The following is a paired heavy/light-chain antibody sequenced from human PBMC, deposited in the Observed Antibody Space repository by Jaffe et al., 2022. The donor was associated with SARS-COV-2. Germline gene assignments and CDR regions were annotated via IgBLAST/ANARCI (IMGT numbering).Heavy chain of an antibody. CDR2: VSGSGGGT. CDR3: ARNSDGSGKNHFDF. Sequence: EVQVLESGGGLVQPGGSLRLSCAASGFTFSSYAMSWVRQAPGKGLEWVSTVSGSGGGTYYAESVKGRFTISRDNSQNTLSLQMNSLGVEDTAVYYCARNSDGSGKNHFDFWGQGTLVTVSS. CDR1: GFTFSSYA. V-gene: IGHV3-23*01. J-gene: IGHJ4*02. D-gene: IGHD3-22*01.
Light chain of an antibody. Sequence: DIQMTQSPSSVSASVGDRVTITCRASQGISSWLAWYQQKPGKAPKVLIYPATSLQSGVPSRFSGSGSGTDFTLTISSLQPEDFATYYCQQAYTFPRTFGQGTKVDVK. V-gene: IGKV1-12*01. CDR3: QQAYTFPRT. CDR1: QGISSW. CDR2: PAT. J-gene: IGKJ1*01.